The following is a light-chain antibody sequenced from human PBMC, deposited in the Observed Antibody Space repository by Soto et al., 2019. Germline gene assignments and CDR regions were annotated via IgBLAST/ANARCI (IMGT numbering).Light chain of an antibody. CDR3: HQCSSWPWT. CDR2: GAS. Sequence: DIVMTQSPATLSVSPGERVTLSCRASHSISNNVAWYQQKPGQTPRLLIYGASTATNIPTTFGGSGSGTEFTLTISSLQSEDFAVYYCHQCSSWPWTFGQGTKVEIK. CDR1: HSISNN. J-gene: IGKJ1*01. V-gene: IGKV3D-15*01.